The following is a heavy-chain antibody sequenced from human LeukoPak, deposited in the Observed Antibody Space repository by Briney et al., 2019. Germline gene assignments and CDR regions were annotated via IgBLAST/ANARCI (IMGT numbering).Heavy chain of an antibody. J-gene: IGHJ4*02. CDR1: GGSFSGYY. CDR3: ARGLKKPLVAKVGDYFDY. D-gene: IGHD5-12*01. Sequence: PSETLSLTCAVYGGSFSGYYWSWIRQPPGKGLEWIGEINHSGSTNYNPSLKSRVTISVDTSKNQFSLKLSSVTAADTAVYYCARGLKKPLVAKVGDYFDYWGQGTLVTVSS. CDR2: INHSGST. V-gene: IGHV4-34*01.